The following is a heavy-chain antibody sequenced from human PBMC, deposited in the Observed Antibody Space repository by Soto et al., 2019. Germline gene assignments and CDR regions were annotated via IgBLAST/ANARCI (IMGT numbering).Heavy chain of an antibody. D-gene: IGHD5-12*01. J-gene: IGHJ4*02. CDR1: GFTFSSYG. CDR3: ARGNGDGYDFEAYFDY. V-gene: IGHV3-33*01. Sequence: GGSLRLSCAASGFTFSSYGMHWVRQAPGKGLEWVAVIWYDGSNKYYADSVKGRFTISRDNSKNTLYLQMNSLRAEDTAVYYCARGNGDGYDFEAYFDYWGQGTLVTVSS. CDR2: IWYDGSNK.